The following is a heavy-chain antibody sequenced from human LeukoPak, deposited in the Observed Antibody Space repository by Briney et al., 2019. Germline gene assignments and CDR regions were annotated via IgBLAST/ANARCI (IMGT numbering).Heavy chain of an antibody. CDR1: RFTFSSYS. Sequence: PGGSLRLSCAASRFTFSSYSMHWVRQAPGKGLEWVAVISYDGSNKYYADSVKGRFTISRDNSKNTLYLQMNSLRAEDTAVYYCAKGPIPSAAGTEYYYYYYMDVWGKGTTVTVSS. D-gene: IGHD6-13*01. J-gene: IGHJ6*03. CDR3: AKGPIPSAAGTEYYYYYYMDV. V-gene: IGHV3-30*18. CDR2: ISYDGSNK.